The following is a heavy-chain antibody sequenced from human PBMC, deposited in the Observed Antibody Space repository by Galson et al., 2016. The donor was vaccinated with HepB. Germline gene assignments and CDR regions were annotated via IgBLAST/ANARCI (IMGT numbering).Heavy chain of an antibody. CDR3: AKTSHGTYDD. CDR1: GFTFGGYA. J-gene: IGHJ4*02. CDR2: ISFDGGST. D-gene: IGHD1-26*01. Sequence: SLRLSCAASGFTFGGYAMSWVRQAPGKGLQWVSFISFDGGSTHYADSVKGRFTIQRDNSKDTLYLQMNTLRADDTGVYYCAKTSHGTYDDWGQGTLVSVSS. V-gene: IGHV3-23*01.